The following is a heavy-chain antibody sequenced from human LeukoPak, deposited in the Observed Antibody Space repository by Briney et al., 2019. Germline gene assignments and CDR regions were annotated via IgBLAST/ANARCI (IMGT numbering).Heavy chain of an antibody. J-gene: IGHJ3*02. Sequence: SETLSLTCAVYGGSFSGYYWSWIRQPPGKGLEWIGEINNSGSTNYNPSLKSRVTISVDKAKNPFSLKMNSVTAADTAGYYCARPLYYYDSSGYYYVSGGAFDIWGQGTMVTVSS. CDR1: GGSFSGYY. CDR2: INNSGST. V-gene: IGHV4-34*01. D-gene: IGHD3-22*01. CDR3: ARPLYYYDSSGYYYVSGGAFDI.